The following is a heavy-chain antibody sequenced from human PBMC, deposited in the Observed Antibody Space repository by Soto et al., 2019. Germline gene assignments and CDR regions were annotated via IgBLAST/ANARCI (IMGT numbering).Heavy chain of an antibody. Sequence: SETLSLTCTVSGDSISSSTYFWGWVRQPPGKGLEWIGSIYYSGSTYYNPSLKSRVTISVDTSKNQISLKLSSVTAADTAVYYCARDKITGLFDYWGQGTLVTVSS. J-gene: IGHJ4*02. CDR2: IYYSGST. CDR1: GDSISSSTYF. CDR3: ARDKITGLFDY. D-gene: IGHD2-8*02. V-gene: IGHV4-39*02.